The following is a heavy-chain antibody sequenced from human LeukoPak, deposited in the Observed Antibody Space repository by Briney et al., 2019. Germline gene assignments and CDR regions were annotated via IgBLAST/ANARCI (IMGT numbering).Heavy chain of an antibody. CDR1: GFTFSSYS. CDR3: ARGNRSPTYYDFWSVDY. Sequence: GGSLGLSCAASGFTFSSYSMNWVRQAPGKGLEWVSSISSSSSYIYYADSVKGRFTISRDNAKNSLYLQMNSLRAEDTAVYYCARGNRSPTYYDFWSVDYWGQGTLVTVSS. CDR2: ISSSSSYI. J-gene: IGHJ4*02. D-gene: IGHD3-3*01. V-gene: IGHV3-21*01.